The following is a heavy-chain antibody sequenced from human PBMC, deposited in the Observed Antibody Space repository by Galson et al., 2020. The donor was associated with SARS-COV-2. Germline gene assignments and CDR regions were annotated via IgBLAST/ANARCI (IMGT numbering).Heavy chain of an antibody. CDR2: MNPNSGNT. J-gene: IGHJ6*03. CDR1: GYTFTSYD. V-gene: IGHV1-8*01. CDR3: ARSPHYYDFWSGYLRPGGYYYYMDV. D-gene: IGHD3-3*01. Sequence: ASVKVSCKASGYTFTSYDINWVRQATGQGLEWMGWMNPNSGNTGYAQKFQGRVTMTRNTSISTAYMELSSLRSEDTAVYYCARSPHYYDFWSGYLRPGGYYYYMDVWGKGTTVTVSS.